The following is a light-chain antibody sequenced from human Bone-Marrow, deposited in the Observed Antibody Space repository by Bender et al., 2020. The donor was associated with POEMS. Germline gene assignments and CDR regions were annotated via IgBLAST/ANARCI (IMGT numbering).Light chain of an antibody. V-gene: IGLV2-14*01. Sequence: QSALTQPASVSGSPGQSITISCTGTSSDVGGYNYVSWYQQHPGKAPKLMIHDVSNRPSGVSNRFSGSKSGNTASLTISGLQAEDEADYHCSSYRSSSIMVFGGGTKLTVL. CDR3: SSYRSSSIMV. J-gene: IGLJ2*01. CDR2: DVS. CDR1: SSDVGGYNY.